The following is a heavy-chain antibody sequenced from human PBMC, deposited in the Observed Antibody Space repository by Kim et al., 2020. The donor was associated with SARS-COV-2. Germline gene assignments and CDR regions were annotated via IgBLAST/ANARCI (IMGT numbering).Heavy chain of an antibody. D-gene: IGHD6-13*01. CDR3: AGDSSSWYYFDY. CDR2: ISYDGSNK. CDR1: GFTFSSYA. V-gene: IGHV3-30*04. J-gene: IGHJ4*02. Sequence: GGSLRLSCAASGFTFSSYAMHWVRQAPGKGLEWVAVISYDGSNKYYADSVKGRFTISRDNSKNTLYLQMNSLRAEDTAVYYCAGDSSSWYYFDYWGQGTLVTVSS.